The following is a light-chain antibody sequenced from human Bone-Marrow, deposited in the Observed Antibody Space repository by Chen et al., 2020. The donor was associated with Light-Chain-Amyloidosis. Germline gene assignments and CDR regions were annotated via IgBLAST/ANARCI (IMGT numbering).Light chain of an antibody. Sequence: DIVMTQSPDSLAVSLGERATINCKSSQSVLFSSNNKNYLSWYQQKPGQPPKLLIYRASTRESGVPDRFSGSGSGTDFTLTISSLQAEDVAVYYCQQRSNWPLTVGGGTKVEIK. J-gene: IGKJ4*01. CDR3: QQRSNWPLT. CDR2: RAS. CDR1: QSVLFSSNNKNY. V-gene: IGKV4-1*01.